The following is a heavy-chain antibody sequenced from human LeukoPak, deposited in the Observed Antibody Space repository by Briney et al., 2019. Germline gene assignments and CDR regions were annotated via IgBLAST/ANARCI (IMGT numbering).Heavy chain of an antibody. Sequence: SVKVSCKASGYTFTSYAISWVRQAPGQGLEWMGGIIPIFGTANYAQKFQGRVTITADESTSTAYMELSSLRSEDTAVYYCARGWIQLWSYFDYWGQGTLVTVSS. V-gene: IGHV1-69*13. CDR2: IIPIFGTA. J-gene: IGHJ4*02. CDR3: ARGWIQLWSYFDY. CDR1: GYTFTSYA. D-gene: IGHD5-18*01.